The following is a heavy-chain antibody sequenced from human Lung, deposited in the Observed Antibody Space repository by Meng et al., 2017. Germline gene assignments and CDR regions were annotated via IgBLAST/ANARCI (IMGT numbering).Heavy chain of an antibody. CDR1: GYTFGSYG. V-gene: IGHV1-18*01. CDR3: ASGTPGRSYCDY. CDR2: FVNYVDT. D-gene: IGHD2-15*01. Sequence: QVHLLQSGPELKKPWASVMVSCKASGYTFGSYGICWVRQAPGQGLEWMGWFVNYVDTYPAPKFQGRVTMTTDTHTNTAFMELRSLTSDDTAVYYCASGTPGRSYCDYWGQGTLVTVSS. J-gene: IGHJ4*02.